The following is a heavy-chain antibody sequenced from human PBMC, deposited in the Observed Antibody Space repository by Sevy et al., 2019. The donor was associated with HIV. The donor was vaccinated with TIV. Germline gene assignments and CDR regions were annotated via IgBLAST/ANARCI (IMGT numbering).Heavy chain of an antibody. CDR3: TTEHDYGDLTDAFDI. J-gene: IGHJ3*02. D-gene: IGHD4-17*01. V-gene: IGHV3-15*01. CDR1: GFTFSNAW. Sequence: GGSLRLSCAASGFTFSNAWMSWVRQAPGKGLEWVGRIKSKTDGGTTDYAAPVKGRFTISRDDSKNTLYLQMNSLKTEDTAVYYCTTEHDYGDLTDAFDIWGQGTMVTVSS. CDR2: IKSKTDGGTT.